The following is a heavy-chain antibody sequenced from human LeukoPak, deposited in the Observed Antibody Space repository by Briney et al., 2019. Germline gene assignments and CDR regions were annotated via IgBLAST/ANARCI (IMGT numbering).Heavy chain of an antibody. J-gene: IGHJ6*03. CDR3: AKDHRGYVWGSYRPNYYYYYMDV. V-gene: IGHV3-30*02. CDR1: GFTFSSYS. D-gene: IGHD3-16*02. Sequence: PGGSLRLSCAASGFTFSSYSMNWVRQAPGKGLEWVAFIRYDGSNKYYADSVKGRFTISRGNSKNTLYLQMNSLRAEDTAVYYCAKDHRGYVWGSYRPNYYYYYMDVWGKGTTVTISS. CDR2: IRYDGSNK.